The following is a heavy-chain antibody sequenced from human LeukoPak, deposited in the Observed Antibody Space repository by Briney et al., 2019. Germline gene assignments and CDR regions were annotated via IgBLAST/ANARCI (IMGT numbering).Heavy chain of an antibody. Sequence: GRSLRLSCAASGFTFSSYGMHWVRQAPGKGLEWVAVISYDGSNKYYADSVKGRFTISRDNSKNTLYLQMNSLRAEDTAVYYCARDHKGYSYGYRRGYSDYYYMDVWGKGTTVTVSS. D-gene: IGHD5-18*01. J-gene: IGHJ6*03. V-gene: IGHV3-30*03. CDR1: GFTFSSYG. CDR3: ARDHKGYSYGYRRGYSDYYYMDV. CDR2: ISYDGSNK.